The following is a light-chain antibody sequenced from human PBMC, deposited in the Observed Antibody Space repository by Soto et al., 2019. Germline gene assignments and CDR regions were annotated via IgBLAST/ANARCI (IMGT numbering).Light chain of an antibody. CDR3: QQYVSSPT. J-gene: IGKJ4*01. V-gene: IGKV3-20*01. Sequence: EIVLTQSPGTLSLSPGERATLSCRASQRVSSSFLAWYQQKPGQAPRLLIYGTSSRATGIPDRFSGSGSGTDFTLTISRLEPEDFAVYFCQQYVSSPTFGGGNKVEIK. CDR2: GTS. CDR1: QRVSSSF.